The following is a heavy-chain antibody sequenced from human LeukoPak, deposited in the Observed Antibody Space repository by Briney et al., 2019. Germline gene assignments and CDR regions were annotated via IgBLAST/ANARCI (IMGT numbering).Heavy chain of an antibody. Sequence: GGSLRLSCAASGFTFSSYDMHWVRQATGKGLEWVSAIGTAGDTYYPGSVKGRFTISRENAKNSLYLQMNSLRAGDTAVYYCARRAGYDAFDIWGQGTMVTVSS. CDR2: IGTAGDT. D-gene: IGHD4/OR15-4a*01. J-gene: IGHJ3*02. CDR1: GFTFSSYD. CDR3: ARRAGYDAFDI. V-gene: IGHV3-13*01.